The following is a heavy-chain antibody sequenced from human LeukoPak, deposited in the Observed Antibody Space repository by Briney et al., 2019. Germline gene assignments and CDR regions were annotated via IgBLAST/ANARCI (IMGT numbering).Heavy chain of an antibody. CDR1: GFTFSSYG. V-gene: IGHV3-30*02. CDR3: ARAYDNSGYYYDC. J-gene: IGHJ4*02. Sequence: GGSLRLSCAASGFTFSSYGMHWVRQAPGKGLEWVTFIRYDGSNKYYADSVKGRFTISRDSSKNTLYLQMNSLRAEDTAVYYCARAYDNSGYYYDCWGQGTLVTVSS. D-gene: IGHD3-22*01. CDR2: IRYDGSNK.